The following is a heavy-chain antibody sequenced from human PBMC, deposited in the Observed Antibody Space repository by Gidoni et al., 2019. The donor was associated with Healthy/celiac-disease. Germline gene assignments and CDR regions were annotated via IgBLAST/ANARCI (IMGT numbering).Heavy chain of an antibody. Sequence: EVQLLESGGGLVQPGGSLRLSGAASGFTFGSYAMSWVRRAPGKGLGWVSAISGSGGSTYYADSVKGRFTISRDNSKNTLYLQINSLRAEDTAVYYCAKERGYYNGKYFDYWGQGTLVTVSS. CDR2: ISGSGGST. CDR1: GFTFGSYA. D-gene: IGHD3-9*01. J-gene: IGHJ4*02. V-gene: IGHV3-23*01. CDR3: AKERGYYNGKYFDY.